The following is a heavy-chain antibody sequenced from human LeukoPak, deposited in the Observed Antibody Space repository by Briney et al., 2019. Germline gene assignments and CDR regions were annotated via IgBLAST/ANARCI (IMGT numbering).Heavy chain of an antibody. Sequence: ASVKLSCKASGYTFTSYYMHWVRQAPGQGLEWMGIINPSGGSTSYAQKFQGRVTMTRDTSTSTVYMELSSLRSEDTAVYYCASNPPDMYYYPVYWGQGTLVTVSS. CDR3: ASNPPDMYYYPVY. D-gene: IGHD3-10*01. V-gene: IGHV1-46*01. CDR1: GYTFTSYY. CDR2: INPSGGST. J-gene: IGHJ4*02.